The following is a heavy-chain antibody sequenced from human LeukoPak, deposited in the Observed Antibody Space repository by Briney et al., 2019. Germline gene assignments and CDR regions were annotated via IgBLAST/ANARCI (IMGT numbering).Heavy chain of an antibody. J-gene: IGHJ4*02. V-gene: IGHV4-34*01. D-gene: IGHD6-6*01. CDR2: INHSGST. CDR3: ARGRVAARPGPFDY. CDR1: GGSFSGYY. Sequence: SETLSLTCAVYGGSFSGYYWSWIRQPPGKGLEWIGEINHSGSTNYNPSLKSRVTISVDTSKNQFSLKLSPVTAADTAVYYCARGRVAARPGPFDYWGQGTLVTASS.